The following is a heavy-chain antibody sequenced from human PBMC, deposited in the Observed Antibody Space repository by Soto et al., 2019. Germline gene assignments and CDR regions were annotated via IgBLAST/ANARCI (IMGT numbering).Heavy chain of an antibody. J-gene: IGHJ4*02. CDR2: INPNSGGT. D-gene: IGHD3-22*01. CDR3: ARSYIYYDSSGEFDY. Sequence: ASVKVSCKASGYTFTGYDMHWVRQAPGQGLEWMGWINPNSGGTNYAQKFQGRVTMTRDTSISTAYMELSRLRSDDTAVYYCARSYIYYDSSGEFDYWGQGTLVTVSS. V-gene: IGHV1-2*02. CDR1: GYTFTGYD.